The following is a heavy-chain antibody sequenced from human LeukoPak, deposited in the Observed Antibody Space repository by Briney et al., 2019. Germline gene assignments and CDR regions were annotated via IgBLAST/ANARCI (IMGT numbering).Heavy chain of an antibody. V-gene: IGHV4-61*02. CDR1: GGSISSGSYY. J-gene: IGHJ6*03. D-gene: IGHD3-3*01. CDR3: ARGYDFWSGYRYFYYYYYMDV. Sequence: SETLSLTCTVSGGSISSGSYYWSWIRQPAGKGLEWIGRIYTSGRTNYNPSLNSRVTISVDTSKNRFSLKLSSVTAADTAVYYCARGYDFWSGYRYFYYYYYMDVWGKGTTVTVSS. CDR2: IYTSGRT.